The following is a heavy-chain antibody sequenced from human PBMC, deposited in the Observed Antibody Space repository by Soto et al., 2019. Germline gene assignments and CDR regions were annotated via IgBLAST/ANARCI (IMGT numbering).Heavy chain of an antibody. Sequence: GGSLRLSCAASGFTFSSYGMHWVRQAPGKGLEWVAVIWYDGSNKYYADSVKGRFTISRDNSKNTLYLQMNGLRAEDTAVYYCARDYYDSSGYPSFDYWGQGTLVTVSS. V-gene: IGHV3-33*01. J-gene: IGHJ4*02. CDR1: GFTFSSYG. D-gene: IGHD3-22*01. CDR3: ARDYYDSSGYPSFDY. CDR2: IWYDGSNK.